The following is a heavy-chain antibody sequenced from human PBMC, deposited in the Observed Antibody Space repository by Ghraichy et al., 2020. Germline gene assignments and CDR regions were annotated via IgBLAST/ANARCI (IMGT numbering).Heavy chain of an antibody. CDR1: GGSISSGSYY. Sequence: SQTLSLTCTVSGGSISSGSYYWSWIRQPAGKGLEWIGRIYTSGSTNYNPSLKSRVTISVDTSKNQFSLKLSSVTAADTAVYYCARARTYSSGWFFDYWGQGTLVTVSS. CDR2: IYTSGST. CDR3: ARARTYSSGWFFDY. J-gene: IGHJ4*02. D-gene: IGHD6-19*01. V-gene: IGHV4-61*02.